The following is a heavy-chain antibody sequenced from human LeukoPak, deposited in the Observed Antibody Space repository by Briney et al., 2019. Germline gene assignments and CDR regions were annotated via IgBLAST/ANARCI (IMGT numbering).Heavy chain of an antibody. CDR3: ARDRSMIVTN. J-gene: IGHJ4*02. CDR1: GGSISSGSYY. V-gene: IGHV4-61*02. D-gene: IGHD3-22*01. CDR2: IYTSGST. Sequence: SETLSLTCTVSGGSISSGSYYWSWIRQPAGKGLEWIGRIYTSGSTNYNPSLKSRVTISVDTSKNQFSLKLSSVTAADTAVHYCARDRSMIVTNWGQGTLVTASS.